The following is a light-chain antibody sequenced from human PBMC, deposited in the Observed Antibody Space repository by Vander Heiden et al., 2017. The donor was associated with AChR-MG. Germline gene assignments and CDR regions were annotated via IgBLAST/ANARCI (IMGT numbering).Light chain of an antibody. CDR3: QQRRSWPLT. Sequence: EIVLTQSPATLSLSPGERATLSCRASQSINNFLAWYQQKPGQAPRLLIYDASNRATGIPDRFSGSESGTDFTLTISSLEPEDFAVYYCQQRRSWPLTFGGRTKVEIK. CDR2: DAS. CDR1: QSINNF. V-gene: IGKV3-11*01. J-gene: IGKJ4*01.